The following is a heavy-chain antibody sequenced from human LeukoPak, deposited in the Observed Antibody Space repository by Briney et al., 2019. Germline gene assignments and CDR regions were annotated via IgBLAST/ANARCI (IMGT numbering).Heavy chain of an antibody. J-gene: IGHJ3*02. Sequence: PSETLSLTCSVSGDSITSYYWNWIRQSPGKGLEWIGYSHHSGATTYNPSLESRVTISVDTSKNQFSLNLNSVTAADTGVYYCARWGHTVYATVYAFDIWGQGTMVTVSS. CDR3: ARWGHTVYATVYAFDI. CDR2: SHHSGAT. D-gene: IGHD4-11*01. V-gene: IGHV4-59*08. CDR1: GDSITSYY.